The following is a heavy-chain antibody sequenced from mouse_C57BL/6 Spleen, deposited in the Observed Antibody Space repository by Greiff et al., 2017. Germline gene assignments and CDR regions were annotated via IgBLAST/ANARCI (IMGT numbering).Heavy chain of an antibody. Sequence: VQLKQSGPELVKPGASVKISCKASGYSFTGYYMNWVKQSPEKSLEWIGEINPSTGGTTYNQKFKAKATLTVDKSSSTAYMQLKSLTSEDSAVYYCARRLGYDYDAWFAYWGQGTLVTVSA. D-gene: IGHD2-4*01. CDR3: ARRLGYDYDAWFAY. J-gene: IGHJ3*01. CDR1: GYSFTGYY. V-gene: IGHV1-42*01. CDR2: INPSTGGT.